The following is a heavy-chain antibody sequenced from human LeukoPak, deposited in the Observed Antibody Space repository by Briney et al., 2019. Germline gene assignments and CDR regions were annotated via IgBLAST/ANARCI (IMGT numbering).Heavy chain of an antibody. CDR2: INSDGSST. Sequence: GGSLRLSCAASGFTFSSYWMHWVRQAPGKGLAWVSRINSDGSSTSYADSVKGRFTISRDNAKNTLYLQMNSLRAQAQAVYCCASRPYPFYCSGASCYPDYCGQGTLVTVSS. CDR1: GFTFSSYW. CDR3: ASRPYPFYCSGASCYPDY. J-gene: IGHJ4*02. V-gene: IGHV3-74*01. D-gene: IGHD2-15*01.